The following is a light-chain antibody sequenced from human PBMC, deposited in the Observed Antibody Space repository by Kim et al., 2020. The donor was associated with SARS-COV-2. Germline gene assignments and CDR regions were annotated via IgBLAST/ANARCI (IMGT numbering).Light chain of an antibody. V-gene: IGKV2-24*01. CDR2: KIT. CDR3: MQATQLART. CDR1: QCTIRNEGNTY. J-gene: IGKJ1*01. Sequence: PASLSGRSTQCTIRNEGNTYLDRLQRRRGQPPRLLIYKITNRFSRVADRFSGSGAGTQFTLKIERVEAEEGGSNYGMQATQLARTFGQGTEVGI.